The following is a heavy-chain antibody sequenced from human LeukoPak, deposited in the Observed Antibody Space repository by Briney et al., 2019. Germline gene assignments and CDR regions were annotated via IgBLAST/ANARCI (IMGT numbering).Heavy chain of an antibody. V-gene: IGHV4-39*07. Sequence: SETLSLTCTVSGDSISSSSSYWGWIRQPPGEGPEWIGSIYYSGSTYYNPSLKSRVTISVDTSKNQFSLKLSSVTAADTAVYYCARDYSNFFDYWGQGTLVTVSS. D-gene: IGHD4-11*01. CDR2: IYYSGST. CDR3: ARDYSNFFDY. CDR1: GDSISSSSSY. J-gene: IGHJ4*02.